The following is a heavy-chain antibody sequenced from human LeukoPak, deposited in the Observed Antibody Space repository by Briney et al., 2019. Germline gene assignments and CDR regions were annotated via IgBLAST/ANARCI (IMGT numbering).Heavy chain of an antibody. D-gene: IGHD1-26*01. V-gene: IGHV3-21*01. Sequence: PGGSLRLSCAASGFTFSSYSMNRVRLAPGKGLEWVSSITSSSSDIYYADSVKGRFTISRDNAKNSLYLQMSSLRAEDTAVYYCARERSRVVGATNYFYYYYFDVWGKGTTVTVSS. CDR2: ITSSSSDI. CDR1: GFTFSSYS. CDR3: ARERSRVVGATNYFYYYYFDV. J-gene: IGHJ6*03.